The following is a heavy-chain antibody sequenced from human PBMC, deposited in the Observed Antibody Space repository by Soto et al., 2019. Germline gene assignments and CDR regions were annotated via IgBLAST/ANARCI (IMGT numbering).Heavy chain of an antibody. Sequence: QVQLQESGPGLVKPSETLSLTCTVSGGSVSSGSYYWSWIRQPPGKGLEWIGYINHSGRTSYNPSLKTRVTVSVETSKNQFSLRLRSVTAADTGVYYCARVFNYGSGDSYYYGMDVWGQGTTVTVSS. D-gene: IGHD3-10*01. CDR1: GGSVSSGSYY. J-gene: IGHJ6*02. CDR3: ARVFNYGSGDSYYYGMDV. V-gene: IGHV4-61*01. CDR2: INHSGRT.